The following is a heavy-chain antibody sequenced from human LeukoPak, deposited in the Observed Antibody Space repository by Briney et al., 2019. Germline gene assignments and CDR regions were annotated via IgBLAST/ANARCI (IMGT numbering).Heavy chain of an antibody. V-gene: IGHV4-34*01. CDR3: ASRHGDSGSSNC. CDR2: INHSGST. J-gene: IGHJ4*02. Sequence: SETLSLTCAVYGGSFSGYYWSWIRQPPGKGLESIGEINHSGSTNYNPSLKSRVTISVDTSKNQFSLRLSSVTAADAAVYYCASRHGDSGSSNCWGQGALVTVSS. CDR1: GGSFSGYY. D-gene: IGHD3-10*01.